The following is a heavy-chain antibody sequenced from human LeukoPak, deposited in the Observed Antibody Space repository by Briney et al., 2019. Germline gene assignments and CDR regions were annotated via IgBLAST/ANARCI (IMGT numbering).Heavy chain of an antibody. CDR2: ISWNSGSI. D-gene: IGHD3-3*02. Sequence: GGSLRLSCAASGFTFDDYAMHWVRQAPGKGLEWVSGISWNSGSIGYADSVKGRFTISRDNAKNTVYLQMNSLRAEDTAVYYCTTGHFDAFDIWGQGTMVTVSS. CDR1: GFTFDDYA. V-gene: IGHV3-9*01. CDR3: TTGHFDAFDI. J-gene: IGHJ3*02.